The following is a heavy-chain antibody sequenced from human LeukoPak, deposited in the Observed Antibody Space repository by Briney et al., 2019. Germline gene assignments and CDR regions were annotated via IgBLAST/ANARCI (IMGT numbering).Heavy chain of an antibody. CDR1: GYTFTSYA. CDR3: ARAARSYPYTAMVTTLPY. D-gene: IGHD5-18*01. Sequence: ASVKVSCKASGYTFTSYAMNWVRQAPGQGLEWMGWINTNTGNPTYAQGFTGRFVFSLDTSVSTAYLQISSLKAEDTAVYYCARAARSYPYTAMVTTLPYWGQGTLVTASS. CDR2: INTNTGNP. V-gene: IGHV7-4-1*02. J-gene: IGHJ4*02.